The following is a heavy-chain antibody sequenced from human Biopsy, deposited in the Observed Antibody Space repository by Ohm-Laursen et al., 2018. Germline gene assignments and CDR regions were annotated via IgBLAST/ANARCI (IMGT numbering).Heavy chain of an antibody. CDR1: GGSVSSNVAY. Sequence: SDTLSLTCTVSGGSVSSNVAYWAWIRQPPGKGLESIGSIFYSGITYYNPSLQSRVTMSVDTSKNQFSLNLTSVTAADTAVYYCARYPTGFWFDPWGQGTLVIVSS. CDR3: ARYPTGFWFDP. CDR2: IFYSGIT. J-gene: IGHJ5*02. V-gene: IGHV4-39*01.